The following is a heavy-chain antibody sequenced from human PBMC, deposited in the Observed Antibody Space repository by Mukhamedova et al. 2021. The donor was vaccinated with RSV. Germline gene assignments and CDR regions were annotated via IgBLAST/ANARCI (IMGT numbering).Heavy chain of an antibody. D-gene: IGHD5/OR15-5a*01. J-gene: IGHJ6*02. Sequence: GQGLEWMGRINPNSGGTNFAQKFQGRVTMTRDTSISTAYMELSRLRSDDTAVYYCAREVSRPQPYYYYGMDVWGQGTTVAVSS. CDR2: INPNSGGT. CDR3: AREVSRPQPYYYYGMDV. V-gene: IGHV1-2*06.